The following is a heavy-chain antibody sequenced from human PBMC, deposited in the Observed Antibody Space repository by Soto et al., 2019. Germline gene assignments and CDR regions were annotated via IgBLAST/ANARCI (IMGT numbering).Heavy chain of an antibody. CDR2: INHSGST. CDR1: GGSFSGYY. Sequence: SETLSLTCAVYGGSFSGYYWSWIRQPPGKGLEWIGEINHSGSTNYNPSLKSRVTISVDTSKNQFSLKLSSVTAADTAVYYCARGKGYCSSTSCYSWNGMDVWGQGTTVTVSS. CDR3: ARGKGYCSSTSCYSWNGMDV. V-gene: IGHV4-34*01. D-gene: IGHD2-2*01. J-gene: IGHJ6*02.